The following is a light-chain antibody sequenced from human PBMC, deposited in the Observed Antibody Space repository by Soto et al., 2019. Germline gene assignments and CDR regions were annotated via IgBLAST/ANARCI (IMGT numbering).Light chain of an antibody. Sequence: EIVMTQSPATLSVSPGERATLSCRASQSVSSNLAWYQQKPGQAPRLLIYGASTRATGIPARFIGSGSGTEFTLTISSLQSEDFAVYFCQQYNNWPPELTFGGGTKVEIK. V-gene: IGKV3-15*01. J-gene: IGKJ4*01. CDR2: GAS. CDR3: QQYNNWPPELT. CDR1: QSVSSN.